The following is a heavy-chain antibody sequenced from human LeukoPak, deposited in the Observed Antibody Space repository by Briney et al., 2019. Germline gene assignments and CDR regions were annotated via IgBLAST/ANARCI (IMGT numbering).Heavy chain of an antibody. CDR2: INQDGSDK. Sequence: GGSLRLSCAASGFTFSTFWMHWVRQTAVKGLEWVANINQDGSDKYYVDSVKGRFTISRDNARNSLYLQMNNLRAEDTAVYYCARESEGLFDPWGQGTLVTVSS. D-gene: IGHD3-3*01. CDR1: GFTFSTFW. J-gene: IGHJ5*02. CDR3: ARESEGLFDP. V-gene: IGHV3-7*05.